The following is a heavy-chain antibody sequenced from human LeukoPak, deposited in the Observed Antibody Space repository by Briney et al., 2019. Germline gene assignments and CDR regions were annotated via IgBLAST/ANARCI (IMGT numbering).Heavy chain of an antibody. CDR2: IYYSGTT. CDR1: GDSISSYY. CDR3: ATSTVSSGSYYFDY. J-gene: IGHJ4*02. V-gene: IGHV4-59*01. D-gene: IGHD1-26*01. Sequence: PSETLSLTXTVSGDSISSYYWSWIRQPPGKGLEWIGYIYYSGTTDYNPSLKSRITISVDTSKKQLSLKLSSVTAADTAMYYCATSTVSSGSYYFDYWGQGTLVTVSS.